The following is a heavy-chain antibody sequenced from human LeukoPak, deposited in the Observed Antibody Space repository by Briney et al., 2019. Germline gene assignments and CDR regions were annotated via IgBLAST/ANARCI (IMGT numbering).Heavy chain of an antibody. CDR2: INHSGST. CDR3: ARRLYGSGSFIRGPIDY. Sequence: SETLSLTCAVYGGSFSGYYWSWIRQPPGKGLEWIGEINHSGSTNYNPSLKSRVTISVDTSKNQFSLKLSSVTAADTAVYYCARRLYGSGSFIRGPIDYWGQGTLVTVSS. J-gene: IGHJ4*02. CDR1: GGSFSGYY. V-gene: IGHV4-34*01. D-gene: IGHD3-10*01.